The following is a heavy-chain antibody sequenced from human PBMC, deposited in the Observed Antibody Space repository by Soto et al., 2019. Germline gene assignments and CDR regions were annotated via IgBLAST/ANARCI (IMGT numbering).Heavy chain of an antibody. CDR2: INPDDSDT. J-gene: IGHJ6*02. D-gene: IGHD4-17*01. Sequence: GESLKISGEGYGFIFSKYKIGWVRQMPGKGLEWMGIINPDDSDTRYGPSFQGQVTISADKSINTAYLQWSSLKASDTAIYYCMRSYGDSYYFYYGMDVWGQGTTVTVSS. V-gene: IGHV5-51*01. CDR3: MRSYGDSYYFYYGMDV. CDR1: GFIFSKYK.